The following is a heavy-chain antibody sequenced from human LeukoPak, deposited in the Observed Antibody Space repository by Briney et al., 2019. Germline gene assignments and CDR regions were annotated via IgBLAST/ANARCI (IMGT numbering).Heavy chain of an antibody. Sequence: KPGGSLRLSCAASGFTFSNAWMSWVRQAPGKGLEWVGRIKSKTDGGTTDYAAPVKGRFTISRDDSKNTLYLQMNSLKTEDTAVYYCTTDAKITMVRGVIIARDYWGQGTLVTVSS. V-gene: IGHV3-15*01. D-gene: IGHD3-10*01. J-gene: IGHJ4*02. CDR2: IKSKTDGGTT. CDR3: TTDAKITMVRGVIIARDY. CDR1: GFTFSNAW.